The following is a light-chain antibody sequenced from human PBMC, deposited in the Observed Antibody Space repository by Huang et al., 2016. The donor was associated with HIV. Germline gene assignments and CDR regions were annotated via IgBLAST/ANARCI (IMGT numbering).Light chain of an antibody. V-gene: IGKV4-1*01. CDR1: QSIFFRSNSGNY. Sequence: DIVMTQSPDSLAVSLGERATINCKSSQSIFFRSNSGNYFAWYQQNPGQPPKLLFFWASTRASGGPDRFSGGGSGTDFTLTISSLQAEDVAVYYCQQYYTTPYTFGQGTKLDIK. CDR2: WAS. CDR3: QQYYTTPYT. J-gene: IGKJ2*01.